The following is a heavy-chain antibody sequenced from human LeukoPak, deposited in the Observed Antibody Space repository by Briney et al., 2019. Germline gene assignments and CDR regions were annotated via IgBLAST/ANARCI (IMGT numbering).Heavy chain of an antibody. CDR3: AKDTGYSSGWYDY. V-gene: IGHV3-9*01. D-gene: IGHD6-19*01. J-gene: IGHJ4*02. CDR1: GFTFDDYA. CDR2: ISWNSGSI. Sequence: GGSPRLSCAASGFTFDDYAMHWVRQAPGKGLEWVSGISWNSGSIGYADSVKGRFTISRDNAKNSLYLQMNSLRAEDTALYYCAKDTGYSSGWYDYWGQGTLVTVSS.